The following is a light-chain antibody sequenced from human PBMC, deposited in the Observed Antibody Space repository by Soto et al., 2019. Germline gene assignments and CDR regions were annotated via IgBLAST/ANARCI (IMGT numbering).Light chain of an antibody. CDR2: DVS. V-gene: IGLV2-14*01. Sequence: QYVLTQPASFTGPSGQSFAFSCTGTSSDVGGYSYVSWYQQQPGKAPKLVISDVSNRPSGVSDRFSGSKSGNTASLTISGLQTEDEADYYCASYTTSSTYVFGTGTKVTVL. CDR3: ASYTTSSTYV. J-gene: IGLJ1*01. CDR1: SSDVGGYSY.